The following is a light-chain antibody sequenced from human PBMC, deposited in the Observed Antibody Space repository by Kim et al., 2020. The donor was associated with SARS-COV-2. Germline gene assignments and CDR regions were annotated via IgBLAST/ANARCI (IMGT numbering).Light chain of an antibody. Sequence: SYELTQPLSVSVALGQTARITCGGNNIGSKNVHWYQQNPGQAPVLVIYTDSNRPSGMPERFSGSNSANTATLTISRAQAGDEADYYCQVWDSSTAYVFGTGTKVTVL. J-gene: IGLJ1*01. V-gene: IGLV3-9*01. CDR2: TDS. CDR3: QVWDSSTAYV. CDR1: NIGSKN.